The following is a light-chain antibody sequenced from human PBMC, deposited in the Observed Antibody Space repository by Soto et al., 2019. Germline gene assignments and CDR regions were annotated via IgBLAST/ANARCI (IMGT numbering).Light chain of an antibody. CDR3: SSYAGSNNVV. V-gene: IGLV2-8*01. J-gene: IGLJ2*01. CDR1: RSDVGGYNF. Sequence: QSALTQPPSASGSPGQSVTISCTGTRSDVGGYNFVSWYRQHPGKAPKLLIYAVSQRPSGVPARFSGSKSGNTASLTVSGVQAEDEDDYYCSSYAGSNNVVFGGGTKLTVL. CDR2: AVS.